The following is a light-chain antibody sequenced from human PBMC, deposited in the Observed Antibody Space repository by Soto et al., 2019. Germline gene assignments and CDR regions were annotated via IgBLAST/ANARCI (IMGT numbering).Light chain of an antibody. CDR1: QSVGSN. CDR3: QQYNYWPIT. J-gene: IGKJ5*01. CDR2: GAS. Sequence: EIVLTQSPATLSLSPGERATLSCRASQSVGSNLAWYQQKPGQAPRLLIYGASTRATDIPARFSGSGSETDFTLTVSSLRSEDSAVYYCQQYNYWPITFGQGTRLEIK. V-gene: IGKV3-15*01.